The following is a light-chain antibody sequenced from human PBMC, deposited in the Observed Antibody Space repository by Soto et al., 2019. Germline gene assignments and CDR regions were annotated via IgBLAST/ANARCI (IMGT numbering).Light chain of an antibody. J-gene: IGKJ1*01. CDR2: AAS. V-gene: IGKV1-39*01. Sequence: QISHTPSSLSASVGDRVTITRRASQSISSYFNWYQQKPGKAPKLLIYAASSLLGGLPSRFSGSGSGTELTLTISSLQPEDFATYSCQQYYISWSFGQGTKVDI. CDR1: QSISSY. CDR3: QQYYISWS.